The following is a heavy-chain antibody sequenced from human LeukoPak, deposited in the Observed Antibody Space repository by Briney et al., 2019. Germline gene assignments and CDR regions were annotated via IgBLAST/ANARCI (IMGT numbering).Heavy chain of an antibody. CDR1: GFTFSSYA. V-gene: IGHV3-23*01. Sequence: HTGGSLRLSCAASGFTFSSYAMSWVRQAPGKGLEWVSAISGSGGSTYYADSVKGRFTISRDNSKNTLYLQMNSLRAEDTAVYYCARKVAAPDYWGQGTLVTVSS. CDR2: ISGSGGST. CDR3: ARKVAAPDY. J-gene: IGHJ4*02. D-gene: IGHD6-19*01.